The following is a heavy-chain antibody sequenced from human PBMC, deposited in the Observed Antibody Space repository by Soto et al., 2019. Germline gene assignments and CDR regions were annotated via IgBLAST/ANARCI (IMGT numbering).Heavy chain of an antibody. CDR2: ITSSGSTT. CDR1: GFSFRSYE. CDR3: ARVYDSSGYYYVFGY. J-gene: IGHJ4*02. D-gene: IGHD3-22*01. V-gene: IGHV3-48*03. Sequence: GGSLRLSCAASGFSFRSYEMNWVRQAPGKGLEWVSYITSSGSTTYYADSVKGRFTISRDNAKNSLFLQMNSLRAEDTAVYYCARVYDSSGYYYVFGYWGQGALVTVSS.